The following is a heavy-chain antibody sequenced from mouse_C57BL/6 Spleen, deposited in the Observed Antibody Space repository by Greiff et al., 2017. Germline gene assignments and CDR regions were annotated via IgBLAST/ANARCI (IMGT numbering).Heavy chain of an antibody. CDR2: ISSGSSTI. J-gene: IGHJ3*01. Sequence: EVKVEESGGGLVKPGGSLKLSCAASGFTFSDYGMHWVRQAPEKGLEWVAYISSGSSTIYYADTVKGRFTISRDHAKNTLFLQMTSLRSEDTAMYYCARTRGSAWFACWCQGTLVTVSA. V-gene: IGHV5-17*01. CDR1: GFTFSDYG. CDR3: ARTRGSAWFAC.